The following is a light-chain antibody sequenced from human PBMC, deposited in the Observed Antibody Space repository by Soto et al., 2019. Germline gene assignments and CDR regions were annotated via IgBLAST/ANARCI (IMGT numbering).Light chain of an antibody. J-gene: IGKJ1*01. CDR1: RSVSSSY. CDR3: QQYCSSPWT. V-gene: IGKV3-20*01. Sequence: EIVLTQSPATLSLSPGERATLSCRASRSVSSSYLAWYQQKPGQAPRLLIYCASSRATGVPDRFSGSGSGTDFTLTISRLQPEDFAVYYCQQYCSSPWTFGQGTKLEIK. CDR2: CAS.